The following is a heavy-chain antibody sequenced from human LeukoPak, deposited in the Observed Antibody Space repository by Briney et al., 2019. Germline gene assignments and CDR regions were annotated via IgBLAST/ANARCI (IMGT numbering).Heavy chain of an antibody. CDR2: IIPIFGTA. D-gene: IGHD3-10*01. CDR3: ARDAPYYYGSGSTFDY. CDR1: GGTFSSYA. J-gene: IGHJ4*02. V-gene: IGHV1-69*01. Sequence: SVKVSCKASGGTFSSYAISWVRQAPGQGLEWMGGIIPIFGTANYAQKFQGRVTITADESTSTAYMELSSLRSEDTAVYYCARDAPYYYGSGSTFDYWGQGTLVTVSS.